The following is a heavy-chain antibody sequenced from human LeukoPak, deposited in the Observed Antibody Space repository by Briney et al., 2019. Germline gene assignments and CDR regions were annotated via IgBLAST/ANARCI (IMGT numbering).Heavy chain of an antibody. J-gene: IGHJ4*02. CDR2: INHSGST. CDR1: GGSFSGYY. CDR3: ARGGTQYYYDSSGSVFDY. V-gene: IGHV4-34*01. D-gene: IGHD3-22*01. Sequence: PSETLSLTCAVYGGSFSGYYWSWIRQPPGKGLEWIGEINHSGSTNYNPSLKSRVTISVDTSKNQFSLKLGSVTAADTAVYYCARGGTQYYYDSSGSVFDYWGQGTLVTVSS.